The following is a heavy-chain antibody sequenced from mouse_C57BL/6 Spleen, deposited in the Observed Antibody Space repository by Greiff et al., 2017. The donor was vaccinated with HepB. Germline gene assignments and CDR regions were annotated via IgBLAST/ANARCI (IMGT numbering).Heavy chain of an antibody. Sequence: VQLQQSGPELVKPGASVKMSCKASGYTFTDYNMHWVKQSHGKSLEWIGYINPNNGGTSYNQKFKGKATLTVNKSSSTAYMELRSLTSEDSAVSYCVLTPVVPRYFDVWGTGTTVTVSS. V-gene: IGHV1-22*01. D-gene: IGHD1-1*01. CDR2: INPNNGGT. CDR3: VLTPVVPRYFDV. J-gene: IGHJ1*03. CDR1: GYTFTDYN.